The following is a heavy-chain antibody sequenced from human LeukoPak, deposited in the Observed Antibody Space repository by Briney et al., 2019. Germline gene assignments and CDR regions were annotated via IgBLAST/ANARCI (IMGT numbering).Heavy chain of an antibody. CDR2: IYYSGST. J-gene: IGHJ4*02. CDR3: ARERAVAFGNYFDY. Sequence: SETLSLTCTVFGGSISSYYWSWIRQPPGKGLEWIGYIYYSGSTNYNPSLKSRVTISVDKSKNQFSLKLSSVTAADTAVYYCARERAVAFGNYFDYWGQGTLVTVSS. CDR1: GGSISSYY. D-gene: IGHD6-19*01. V-gene: IGHV4-59*12.